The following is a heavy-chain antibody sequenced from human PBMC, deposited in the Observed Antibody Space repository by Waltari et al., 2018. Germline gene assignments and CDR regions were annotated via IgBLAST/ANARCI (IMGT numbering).Heavy chain of an antibody. D-gene: IGHD3-10*01. CDR2: IYYSGST. Sequence: QVQLQESGPGLVKPSETLSLTCTVSGGSIRSHYWSWIRQPPGKGLEWIGYIYYSGSTNYNPSLKSRVTISVDTSKNQFSLKLSSVTAADTAVYYCARWGGGLDPWGQGTLVTVSS. CDR1: GGSIRSHY. V-gene: IGHV4-59*11. CDR3: ARWGGGLDP. J-gene: IGHJ5*02.